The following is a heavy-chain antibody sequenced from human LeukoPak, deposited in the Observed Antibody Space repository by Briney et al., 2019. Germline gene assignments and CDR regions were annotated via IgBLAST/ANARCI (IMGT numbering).Heavy chain of an antibody. CDR2: ISGSGGST. CDR3: AKATWVAPQTCFDY. Sequence: GGSLRLSCAASGFTFSNAYMNWVRQAPGKGLEWVSAISGSGGSTYYADSVKGRFTISRDNSKNTLYLQMNSLRAEDTAVYYCAKATWVAPQTCFDYWGQGTLVTVSS. CDR1: GFTFSNAY. V-gene: IGHV3-23*01. D-gene: IGHD2-15*01. J-gene: IGHJ4*02.